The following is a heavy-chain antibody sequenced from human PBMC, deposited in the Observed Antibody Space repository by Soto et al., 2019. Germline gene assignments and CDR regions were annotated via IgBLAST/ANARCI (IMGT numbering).Heavy chain of an antibody. J-gene: IGHJ4*02. CDR2: IYYSGTT. D-gene: IGHD2-8*01. CDR3: ARRALPQCINGVCYKDGFWDY. CDR1: GGSVSSGGYY. Sequence: QVQLQESGPGLVKPSQTLSLTCTVSGGSVSSGGYYWSWIRQHPGTGLEWFGYIYYSGTTYFNPSLKSRASISLDTSKNEFSLKLTSVTAADTAVYYCARRALPQCINGVCYKDGFWDYWGQGALVTVSS. V-gene: IGHV4-31*03.